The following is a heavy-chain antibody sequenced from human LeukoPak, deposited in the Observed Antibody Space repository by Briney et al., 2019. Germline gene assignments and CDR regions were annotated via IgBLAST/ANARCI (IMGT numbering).Heavy chain of an antibody. J-gene: IGHJ6*03. CDR2: IIPIFGTA. V-gene: IGHV1-69*06. CDR1: GGTFSSYA. Sequence: GASVKVSCKASGGTFSSYAISWVRQAPGQGLEWMGGIIPIFGTANYARKFQGRVTITADKSTSTAYMELSSLRSEDTAVYYCARTTYYDFWSGYYTYDYYYMDVWGKGTTVTVSS. CDR3: ARTTYYDFWSGYYTYDYYYMDV. D-gene: IGHD3-3*01.